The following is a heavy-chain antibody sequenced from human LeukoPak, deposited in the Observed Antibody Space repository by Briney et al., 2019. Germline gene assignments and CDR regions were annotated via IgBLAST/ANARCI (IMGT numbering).Heavy chain of an antibody. D-gene: IGHD4-17*01. Sequence: KPSETLSLTCTVSGGSISGYYWNWIRLPPGKGLEWIGYIYYSGSTKYNPSLKSRVTISVDTSKNQFSLKLSSVTAADTAVYYCARGGTTVTPGLLWFDPWGQGTLVTVSS. CDR2: IYYSGST. CDR3: ARGGTTVTPGLLWFDP. CDR1: GGSISGYY. J-gene: IGHJ5*02. V-gene: IGHV4-59*01.